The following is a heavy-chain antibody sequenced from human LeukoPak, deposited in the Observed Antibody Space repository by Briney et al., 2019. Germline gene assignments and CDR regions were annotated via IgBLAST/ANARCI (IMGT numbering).Heavy chain of an antibody. J-gene: IGHJ6*03. CDR2: INHSGST. D-gene: IGHD3-9*01. Sequence: SETLSLTCAVYGGSFSGYYWSWIRQPPGKGLEWIGEINHSGSTNYNPSLKSRVTISVDTSKNQFSLKLSSVTAADTAVYYCARAGTLTGYPPYYYYMDVWGKGTTVTVSS. V-gene: IGHV4-34*01. CDR3: ARAGTLTGYPPYYYYMDV. CDR1: GGSFSGYY.